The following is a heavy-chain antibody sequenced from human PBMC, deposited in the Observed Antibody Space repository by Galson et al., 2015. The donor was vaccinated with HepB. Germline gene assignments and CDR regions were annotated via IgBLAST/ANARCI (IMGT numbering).Heavy chain of an antibody. Sequence: SVKVSCKVSGYTLTELSMHWVRQAPGKGLEWMGGFDPEDGETIYAQKFQGRVTMTEDTSTDTAYMELSSLRSEDTAVYYCASMPNYYGSGSYYQAYWGQGTLVTVSS. J-gene: IGHJ4*02. CDR1: GYTLTELS. CDR3: ASMPNYYGSGSYYQAY. CDR2: FDPEDGET. D-gene: IGHD3-10*01. V-gene: IGHV1-24*01.